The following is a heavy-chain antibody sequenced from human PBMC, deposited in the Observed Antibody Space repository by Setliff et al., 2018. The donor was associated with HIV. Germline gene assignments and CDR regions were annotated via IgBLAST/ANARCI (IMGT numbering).Heavy chain of an antibody. D-gene: IGHD3-16*01. V-gene: IGHV3-74*01. J-gene: IGHJ3*02. Sequence: HPGGSLRLSCAVSGFTFSSHWMHWVRQAPGKGLVWVSFINTDGSTTRYADSVKGRFTISRDNAKNTLYLQINSLRAEDTAVYYCARPGATGGAYDIWGQGTTVTVSS. CDR1: GFTFSSHW. CDR2: INTDGSTT. CDR3: ARPGATGGAYDI.